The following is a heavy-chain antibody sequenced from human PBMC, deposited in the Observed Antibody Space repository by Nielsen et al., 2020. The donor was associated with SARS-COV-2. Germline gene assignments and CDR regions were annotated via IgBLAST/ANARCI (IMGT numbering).Heavy chain of an antibody. D-gene: IGHD3-10*01. CDR2: ISYDGSNK. CDR3: ARDMARQVGYYGMDV. V-gene: IGHV3-30*03. J-gene: IGHJ6*02. Sequence: GESLKISCAASGFTFSSYGMHWVRQAPGKGLEWVAVISYDGSNKYYADSVKGRFTISRDNSKNTLYLQMNSLRAEDTAVYYCARDMARQVGYYGMDVWGQGTTVTVSS. CDR1: GFTFSSYG.